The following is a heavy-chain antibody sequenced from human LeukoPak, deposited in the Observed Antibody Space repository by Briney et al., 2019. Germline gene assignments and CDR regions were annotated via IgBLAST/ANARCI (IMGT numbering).Heavy chain of an antibody. CDR3: ARDLDVLRFLEWPAYYFDY. CDR1: SDSISGYY. CDR2: IYYSGNT. D-gene: IGHD3-3*01. Sequence: SETLSLTCSVSSDSISGYYWSWLRQPPGKGLEWIGYIYYSGNTYYNPSLKSRVTISLDTSKNQFSLKMNSMTAADTAVYYCARDLDVLRFLEWPAYYFDYWGQGTLVTVSS. J-gene: IGHJ4*02. V-gene: IGHV4-59*12.